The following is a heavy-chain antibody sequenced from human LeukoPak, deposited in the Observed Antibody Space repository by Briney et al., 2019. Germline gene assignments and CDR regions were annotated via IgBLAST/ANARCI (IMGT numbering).Heavy chain of an antibody. Sequence: PGGSLRLSCAASGFIFSSYGMSWVRQAPGKGLEWVSAISASGGRTDNADSVKGRSTISRDNSKNTLYLQMNSLRAEDTAVYYCAKVAPLGDGDFWYFDPWGRGTLVTASS. V-gene: IGHV3-23*01. CDR3: AKVAPLGDGDFWYFDP. D-gene: IGHD4-17*01. CDR1: GFIFSSYG. CDR2: ISASGGRT. J-gene: IGHJ2*01.